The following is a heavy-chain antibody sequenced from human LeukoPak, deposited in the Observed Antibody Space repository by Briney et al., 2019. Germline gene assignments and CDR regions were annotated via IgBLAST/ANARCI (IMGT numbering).Heavy chain of an antibody. CDR3: ARGGYDSTGYPDY. J-gene: IGHJ4*02. D-gene: IGHD3-22*01. V-gene: IGHV4-38-2*02. CDR1: GYSISSCYY. CDR2: IYHSGIT. Sequence: WEALSLTCTISGYSISSCYYWGGLRQPPEGAREWIGSIYHSGITSYNPSLKSRVTISVDTSKNQFSLELSSVTAADTAVYYCARGGYDSTGYPDYWGQGTLVTVSS.